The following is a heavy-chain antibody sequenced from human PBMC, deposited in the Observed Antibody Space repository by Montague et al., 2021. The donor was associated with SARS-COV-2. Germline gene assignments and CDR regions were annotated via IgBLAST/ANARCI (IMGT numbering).Heavy chain of an antibody. CDR1: GGSIGAYY. V-gene: IGHV4-59*01. Sequence: SETLSLTCTVSGGSIGAYYWSWIRQPPGKGPEWIAYISSSGTTNYNPSLKSRITVSVDTSRNQLSLKLSSVTAADSAVYYCARESRLKYLEWSGSRYDYYGMDVWGQRTTVTVSS. CDR3: ARESRLKYLEWSGSRYDYYGMDV. CDR2: ISSSGTT. D-gene: IGHD3-3*01. J-gene: IGHJ6*02.